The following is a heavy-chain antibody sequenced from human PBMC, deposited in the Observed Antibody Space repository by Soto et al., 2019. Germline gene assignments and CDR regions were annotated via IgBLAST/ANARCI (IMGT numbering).Heavy chain of an antibody. V-gene: IGHV4-59*01. CDR1: GGSISSYY. CDR2: IYYSGST. J-gene: IGHJ4*02. Sequence: PSETLALTCTVSGGSISSYYLSWIRQPPGKGLEWIGYIYYSGSTNYNPPLKSRVTISVDTSKNQFSLKLSSVTAEDTAVYYCASDSSGYYQTPPDYWGQGTLVTVSS. D-gene: IGHD3-22*01. CDR3: ASDSSGYYQTPPDY.